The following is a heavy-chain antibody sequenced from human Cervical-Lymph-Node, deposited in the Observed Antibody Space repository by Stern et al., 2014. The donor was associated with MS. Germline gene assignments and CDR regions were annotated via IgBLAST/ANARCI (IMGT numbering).Heavy chain of an antibody. V-gene: IGHV1-69*01. J-gene: IGHJ5*02. CDR2: IVPMFAKA. CDR3: ARERSIHYPAFAP. D-gene: IGHD3-10*01. CDR1: GGSFKSYA. Sequence: VQLVQSGAEVKQPGSSVRVSCKASGGSFKSYAFNWLRQAPGQGLEWMVDIVPMFAKANYAQKFQGRVTVTADEATNTVYMELSFLTSEDTAVYYCARERSIHYPAFAPWGQGTLVTVSS.